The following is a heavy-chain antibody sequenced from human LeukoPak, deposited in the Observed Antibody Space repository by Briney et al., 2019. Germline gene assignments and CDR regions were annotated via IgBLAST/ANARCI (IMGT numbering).Heavy chain of an antibody. Sequence: GGSLRLSCAASGFTFSSYSMNWVRQAPGKGLEWVSSISSSSSYIYYADSVKGRFTISRDNAKNSLYLQMNSLRAEDTAVYYCAREAVTRNYFDYWGQGTLVTVSS. CDR2: ISSSSSYI. V-gene: IGHV3-21*01. CDR3: AREAVTRNYFDY. J-gene: IGHJ4*02. D-gene: IGHD4-17*01. CDR1: GFTFSSYS.